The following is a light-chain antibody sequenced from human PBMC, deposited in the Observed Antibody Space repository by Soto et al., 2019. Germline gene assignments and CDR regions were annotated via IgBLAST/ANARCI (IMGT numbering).Light chain of an antibody. CDR2: EVT. CDR3: SSYSTTTSPHVL. CDR1: SNDIGAHYY. V-gene: IGLV2-14*01. Sequence: QSALTQPASVSGSLGQSITISCTGTSNDIGAHYYVSWYQHHPGKAPKLLIYEVTYRPSGVSARFSGSKSGSTASLTISGLQAEDEADYYCSSYSTTTSPHVLFGGGTKLTVL. J-gene: IGLJ2*01.